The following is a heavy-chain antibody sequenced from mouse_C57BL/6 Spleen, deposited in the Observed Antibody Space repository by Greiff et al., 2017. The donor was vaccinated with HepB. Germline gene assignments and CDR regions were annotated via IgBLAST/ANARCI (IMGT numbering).Heavy chain of an antibody. CDR2: IDPSDSET. CDR1: GYTFTSYW. D-gene: IGHD1-2*01. V-gene: IGHV1-52*01. Sequence: VKLQQPGAELVRPGSSVKLSCKASGYTFTSYWMHWVKQRPIQGLEWIGNIDPSDSETHYNQKFKDKATLTVDKSSSTAYMQLSSLTSEDSAVYYCAREGITAYFDYWGQGTTLTVSS. CDR3: AREGITAYFDY. J-gene: IGHJ2*01.